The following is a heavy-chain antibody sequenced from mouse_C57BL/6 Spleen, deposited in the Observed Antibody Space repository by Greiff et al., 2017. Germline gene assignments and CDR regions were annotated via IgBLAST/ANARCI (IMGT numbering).Heavy chain of an antibody. V-gene: IGHV1-64*01. CDR3: ARKGITTVVPTTFDY. D-gene: IGHD1-1*01. CDR1: GYTFTSYW. CDR2: IHPNSGST. Sequence: QVQLQQPGAELVKPGASVKLSCKASGYTFTSYWMHWVKQRPGQGLEWIGMIHPNSGSTNYNEKFKSKATLTVDKSSSTAYMQLSSLTSEDSAVYYCARKGITTVVPTTFDYWGKGTTLTVSS. J-gene: IGHJ2*01.